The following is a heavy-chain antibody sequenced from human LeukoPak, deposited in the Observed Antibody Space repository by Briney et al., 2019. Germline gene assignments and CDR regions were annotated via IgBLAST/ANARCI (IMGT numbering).Heavy chain of an antibody. V-gene: IGHV4-39*07. D-gene: IGHD3-3*01. Sequence: PSETLSLTCTVSGGSISSSSYYWGWIRQPPGKGLEWIGSIYYSGSTYYNPSLKSRVTISVDTSKNQFSLKLSSVTAADTAVYYCAGTYYDFWSGYYSGSLGAFDIWGQGTMVTVSS. CDR2: IYYSGST. CDR3: AGTYYDFWSGYYSGSLGAFDI. CDR1: GGSISSSSYY. J-gene: IGHJ3*02.